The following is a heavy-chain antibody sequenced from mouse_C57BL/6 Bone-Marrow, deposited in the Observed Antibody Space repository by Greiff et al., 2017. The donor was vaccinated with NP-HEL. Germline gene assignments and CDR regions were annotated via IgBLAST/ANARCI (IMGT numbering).Heavy chain of an antibody. Sequence: QVQLQQSGPELVKPGASVKISCTASGYTFTDYYINWVKQRPGQGLEWIGWIFPGSGSTYYNEKFKGKATITVDKSSSTAYMLLSSLTSEDSAVNFYAKVSYYSVYYAMDYWGQGTSVTVSS. CDR2: IFPGSGST. CDR1: GYTFTDYY. D-gene: IGHD2-12*01. V-gene: IGHV1-75*01. CDR3: AKVSYYSVYYAMDY. J-gene: IGHJ4*01.